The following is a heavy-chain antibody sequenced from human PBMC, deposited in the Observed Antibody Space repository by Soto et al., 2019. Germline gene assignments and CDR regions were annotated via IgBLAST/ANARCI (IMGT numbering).Heavy chain of an antibody. CDR2: IWYDGSNK. D-gene: IGHD3-22*01. J-gene: IGHJ4*02. CDR1: GFTFSSYG. CDR3: SRDYYDSSGYYYGDY. V-gene: IGHV3-33*01. Sequence: QVQLVESGGGVVQPGRSLRLSCAASGFTFSSYGMHWVRQAPGKGLEWVAVIWYDGSNKYYADSVKGRFTISRDNSKTALYLQMNSLRSEDTAVYYCSRDYYDSSGYYYGDYWGQGTLFTVSS.